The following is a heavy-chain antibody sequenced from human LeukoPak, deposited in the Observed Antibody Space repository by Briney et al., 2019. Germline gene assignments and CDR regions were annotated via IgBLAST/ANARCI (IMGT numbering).Heavy chain of an antibody. CDR2: IYYTGST. J-gene: IGHJ3*02. Sequence: SETLSLTCTVSGGSISTYYWSWIRQPPGKGLEWIGHIYYTGSTSCNPSLKSRVTISVDTSNDQFSLKLSSVTAADTAVYYCARGILTGPIYAFDIWGQGTMVIVSS. CDR3: ARGILTGPIYAFDI. V-gene: IGHV4-59*01. D-gene: IGHD3-9*01. CDR1: GGSISTYY.